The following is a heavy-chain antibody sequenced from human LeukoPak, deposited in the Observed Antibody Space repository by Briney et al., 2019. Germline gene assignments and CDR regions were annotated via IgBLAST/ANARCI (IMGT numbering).Heavy chain of an antibody. CDR2: IDAGYTT. Sequence: GGSLRLSCVASGFSFSSYVMRWVRQAPGKGLEWVSSIDAGYTTYYAASVKGRFTISRDNPKNTLYLQMNSLRAEDTAMYYCAKATYDSSGYAYFDYWGQGTLVTVSS. D-gene: IGHD3-22*01. CDR1: GFSFSSYV. CDR3: AKATYDSSGYAYFDY. V-gene: IGHV3-23*01. J-gene: IGHJ4*02.